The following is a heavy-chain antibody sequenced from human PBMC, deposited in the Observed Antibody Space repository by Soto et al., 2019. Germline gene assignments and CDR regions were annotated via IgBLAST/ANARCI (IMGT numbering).Heavy chain of an antibody. CDR2: INPSGGST. V-gene: IGHV1-46*03. D-gene: IGHD3-16*02. CDR3: ARDRRDYDYIWGSYRPPYYYMDV. CDR1: GYTFTSYY. Sequence: GASVKVSCKASGYTFTSYYMHWVRQAPGQGLGWIGIINPSGGSTSYAQKFRGRVTMTRDTSTSTVYMELSSLRSEDTAVYYCARDRRDYDYIWGSYRPPYYYMDVWGKGTTVTVSS. J-gene: IGHJ6*03.